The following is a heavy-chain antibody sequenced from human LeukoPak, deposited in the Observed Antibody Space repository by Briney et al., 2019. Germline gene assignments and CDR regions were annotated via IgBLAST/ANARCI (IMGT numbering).Heavy chain of an antibody. CDR2: INQDGSDK. V-gene: IGHV3-7*01. CDR3: VGGDY. J-gene: IGHJ4*02. Sequence: PGGSLRLSCAASGLTFSIHWMNWVRQAPGKGLECAANINQDGSDKYYVDSVKGRFTISRDNTKNSLYLQMNSLRAEDTAVYYCVGGDYWGQGTLVTVSS. CDR1: GLTFSIHW.